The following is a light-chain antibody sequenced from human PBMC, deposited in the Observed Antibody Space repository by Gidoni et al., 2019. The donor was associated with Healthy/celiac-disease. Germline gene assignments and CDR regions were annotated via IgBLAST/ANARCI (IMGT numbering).Light chain of an antibody. V-gene: IGKV1-9*01. CDR2: AAS. J-gene: IGKJ5*01. Sequence: DIKFTQSPSFLSASVGDRVTITCRASQGISSHLAWYQQKPGKAPKPLIYAASTLQSGVPSRFSGSGAGTEFTLTISSLQPEDFATYYCQQLNSYPRSTFGQXTRLEIK. CDR3: QQLNSYPRST. CDR1: QGISSH.